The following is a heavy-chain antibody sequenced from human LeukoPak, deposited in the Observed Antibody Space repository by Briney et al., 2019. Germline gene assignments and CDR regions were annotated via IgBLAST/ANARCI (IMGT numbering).Heavy chain of an antibody. V-gene: IGHV3-23*01. Sequence: GGSLRLSCVASDFTFSSYTMIWVRQAPGKALEWVSVIGTRGDGIHYADSVKGRFTVSRDDSKNTLYLQMNSLRAEDTAVYYCARDPNWGSGYWGQGTLVTVSS. CDR3: ARDPNWGSGY. D-gene: IGHD7-27*01. J-gene: IGHJ4*02. CDR2: IGTRGDGI. CDR1: DFTFSSYT.